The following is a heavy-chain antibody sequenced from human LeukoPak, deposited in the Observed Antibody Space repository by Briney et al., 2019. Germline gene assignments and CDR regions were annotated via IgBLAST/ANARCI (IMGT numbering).Heavy chain of an antibody. J-gene: IGHJ4*02. CDR3: VYGAVAGTDY. V-gene: IGHV1-18*01. CDR2: INTYHGNT. CDR1: GYTFTSYG. D-gene: IGHD6-19*01. Sequence: ASVKVSCKASGYTFTSYGISWVRQAPGQGLEWMGWINTYHGNTDYAQKLQGRVTMTRNTSISTAYMELSSLRSEDTAVYYCVYGAVAGTDYWGQGTLVTVSS.